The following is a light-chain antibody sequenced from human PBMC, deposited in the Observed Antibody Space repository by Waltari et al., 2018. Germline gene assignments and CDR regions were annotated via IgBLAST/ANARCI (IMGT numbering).Light chain of an antibody. Sequence: QSDLTQSPSVSGSPGQSVTISCTGTTSDIGNYDRVSWYHQSPGTAPKLLIYEVSHRSSGGPDRFSGSKSGNTASLSISGLQAEDEGYYYCNSYTSTSKVLFGEGTKLTVL. CDR3: NSYTSTSKVL. V-gene: IGLV2-18*02. CDR1: TSDIGNYDR. CDR2: EVS. J-gene: IGLJ2*01.